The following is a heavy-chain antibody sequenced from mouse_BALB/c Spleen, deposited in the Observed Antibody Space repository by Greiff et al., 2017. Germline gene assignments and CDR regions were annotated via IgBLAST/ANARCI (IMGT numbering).Heavy chain of an antibody. CDR3: ARLGAMDY. V-gene: IGHV1-67*01. Sequence: QVQLKQSGPELVRPGVSVKISCKGSSYTFTDYAMHWVKQSHAKSLEWIGVISTYYGNTNYNQKFKGKATMTVDKSSSTAYMELARLTSEESAVYYCARLGAMDYWGQGTSVTVSS. CDR2: ISTYYGNT. CDR1: SYTFTDYA. J-gene: IGHJ4*01.